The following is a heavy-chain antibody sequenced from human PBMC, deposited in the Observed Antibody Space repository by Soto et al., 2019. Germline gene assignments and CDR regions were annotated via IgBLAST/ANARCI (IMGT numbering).Heavy chain of an antibody. Sequence: QVQLVESGGGVVQPGRSLRLSCAASGFTFSSYGMHWVRQAPGKGLEWVAVIWYDGSNKYYADSVKGRFTISRDNSKNTLYLQMNSLRAEDTAVYYCARDAGCASSSTICYGPDYYYYGMDVWGQGTTVTVSS. D-gene: IGHD2-2*01. V-gene: IGHV3-33*01. J-gene: IGHJ6*02. CDR3: ARDAGCASSSTICYGPDYYYYGMDV. CDR2: IWYDGSNK. CDR1: GFTFSSYG.